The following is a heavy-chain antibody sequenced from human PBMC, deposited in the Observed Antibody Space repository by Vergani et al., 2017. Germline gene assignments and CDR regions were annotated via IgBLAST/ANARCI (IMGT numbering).Heavy chain of an antibody. J-gene: IGHJ2*01. CDR3: ARDFNYYDSSGYYANYWYFDL. CDR1: GDSISRSHYY. CDR2: ISSSGSP. Sequence: QLQLQESGPGLVKPSETLSLSCRVSGDSISRSHYYWGFIRQPPGKGLEWIGSISSSGSPYYNPTLKSRVTISVDKSKNQFSLKLSSVTAADTAVYYCARDFNYYDSSGYYANYWYFDLWGRGTLVTVSS. V-gene: IGHV4-39*07. D-gene: IGHD3-22*01.